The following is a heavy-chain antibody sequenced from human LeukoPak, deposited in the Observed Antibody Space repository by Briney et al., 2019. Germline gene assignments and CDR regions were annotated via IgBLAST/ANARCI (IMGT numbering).Heavy chain of an antibody. CDR1: GFTFSSYK. CDR2: LNENGIT. CDR3: VARDISQGLYALDI. V-gene: IGHV3-74*01. D-gene: IGHD3-9*01. J-gene: IGHJ3*02. Sequence: GGSLRLSCAASGFTFSSYKMYWVRQAPGKGLVWVSRLNENGITNYADSVKGRFANSSDNAKSTLFLQMNSLRVDDTAVYYCVARDISQGLYALDIWGQGTMVTVSS.